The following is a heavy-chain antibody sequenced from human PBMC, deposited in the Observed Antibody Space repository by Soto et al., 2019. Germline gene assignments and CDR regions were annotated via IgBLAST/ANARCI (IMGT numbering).Heavy chain of an antibody. J-gene: IGHJ3*01. D-gene: IGHD2-15*01. CDR1: GFTFSSYT. V-gene: IGHV3-23*01. CDR3: AKDPNTDLLGGFEC. Sequence: GGSLRLSCAASGFTFSSYTMSCVRQAPGKGLEWFSGVSGTGTRTYYADSVKGRFTISRDNSEITLSLQMNSLRDEDTAVYYCAKDPNTDLLGGFECGGQGTMGTVSS. CDR2: VSGTGTRT.